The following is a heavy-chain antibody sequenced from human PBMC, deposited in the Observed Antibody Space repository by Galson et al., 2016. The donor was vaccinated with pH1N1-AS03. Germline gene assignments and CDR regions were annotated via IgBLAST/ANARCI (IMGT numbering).Heavy chain of an antibody. D-gene: IGHD6-19*01. V-gene: IGHV3-7*01. J-gene: IGHJ4*02. CDR1: GFTFTNYW. Sequence: SLRLSCAASGFTFTNYWMSWVRQAPGKGPEWVANINQDGAKHYYVDSVRGRFTISRDNAKNSLYLQMNSLRVEDTAVYYCARGMLRPVGGTMVDYWGQGTLVTVSS. CDR3: ARGMLRPVGGTMVDY. CDR2: INQDGAKH.